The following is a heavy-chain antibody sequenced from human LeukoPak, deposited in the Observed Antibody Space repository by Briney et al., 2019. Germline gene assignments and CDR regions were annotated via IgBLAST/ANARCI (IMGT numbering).Heavy chain of an antibody. CDR1: GFIFSSYG. Sequence: PGGSLSLSCAASGFIFSSYGMHWVRQAPGKGLEWVAFIRYDGSIKYYADSVKGRFTISRDNSKNTLSLQMNSLRAEDTAAYYCAKDKYSPFDYWGQGTLVIVSS. V-gene: IGHV3-30*02. CDR2: IRYDGSIK. J-gene: IGHJ4*02. D-gene: IGHD5-18*01. CDR3: AKDKYSPFDY.